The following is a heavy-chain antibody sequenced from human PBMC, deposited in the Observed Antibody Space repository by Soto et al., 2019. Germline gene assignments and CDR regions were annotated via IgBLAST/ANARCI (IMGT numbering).Heavy chain of an antibody. CDR3: ARGRKEVGYNYVIGDFDY. J-gene: IGHJ4*02. CDR1: GGSLSGYY. D-gene: IGHD5-12*01. Sequence: PSETLSLTCGVYGGSLSGYYWSWIRQPPGKGLEWVGEIDHSGSTNYNPSLKSRVTISVDTSKNQFSLKLSSVTAADTAVYYCARGRKEVGYNYVIGDFDYWGQGTLVTVSS. V-gene: IGHV4-34*01. CDR2: IDHSGST.